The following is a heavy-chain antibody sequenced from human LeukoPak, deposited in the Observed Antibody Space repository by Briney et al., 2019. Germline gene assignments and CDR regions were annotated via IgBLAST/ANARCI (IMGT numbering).Heavy chain of an antibody. D-gene: IGHD2-21*01. CDR3: ARRAVGVIVSNDAFAI. CDR2: VYHSAST. V-gene: IGHV4-39*01. CDR1: RGSISSMIYY. Sequence: SETLSLTCTLSRGSISSMIYYCGWIRQPPGKGLEWIGNVYHSASTYYNPSLESRVTITINTSRNQFSLKLSSVTAADTAVYYCARRAVGVIVSNDAFAIWGRGTMVTVSS. J-gene: IGHJ3*02.